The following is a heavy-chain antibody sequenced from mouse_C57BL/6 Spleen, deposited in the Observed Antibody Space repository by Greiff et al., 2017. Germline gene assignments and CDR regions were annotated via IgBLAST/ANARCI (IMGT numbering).Heavy chain of an antibody. CDR3: ARWGLPAWFAY. CDR2: IYPRDGST. Sequence: VQLQESGPELVKPGASVKLSCKASGYTFTSYDINWVKQRPGQGLEWIGWIYPRDGSTKYNEKFKGKATLTVDTSSSTAYMELHSLTSEDSAVYFCARWGLPAWFAYWGQGTLVTVSA. V-gene: IGHV1-85*01. J-gene: IGHJ3*01. D-gene: IGHD2-2*01. CDR1: GYTFTSYD.